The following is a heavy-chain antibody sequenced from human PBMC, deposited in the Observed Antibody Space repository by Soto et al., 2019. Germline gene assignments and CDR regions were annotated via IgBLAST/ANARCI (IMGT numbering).Heavy chain of an antibody. CDR1: GYTFTSYY. V-gene: IGHV1-46*01. CDR2: INPSGGST. J-gene: IGHJ6*02. D-gene: IGHD3-22*01. CDR3: ASGYYDSSGYYYPFYYYYGMDV. Sequence: ASVKVSCKASGYTFTSYYMHCVRQAPGQGLEWMGIINPSGGSTNYAQKFQGRVTITADKSTSTAYMELSSLRSEDTAVYYCASGYYDSSGYYYPFYYYYGMDVWGQGTTVTVSS.